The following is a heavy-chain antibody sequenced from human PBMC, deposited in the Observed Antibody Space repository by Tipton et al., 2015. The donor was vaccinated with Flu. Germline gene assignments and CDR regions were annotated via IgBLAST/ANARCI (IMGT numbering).Heavy chain of an antibody. CDR2: TYYSSRWYN. J-gene: IGHJ4*02. CDR1: GDSVSSNSAA. V-gene: IGHV6-1*01. CDR3: AREGRTSSYPSAAFDC. D-gene: IGHD2-2*01. Sequence: TLSLTCAISGDSVSSNSAAWNWVRQSPSRGLEWLGRTYYSSRWYNDYAVSVKSRITINPDTSKNQFSLQLNSVTPEDTPVYYCAREGRTSSYPSAAFDCWGQGTLVPVSS.